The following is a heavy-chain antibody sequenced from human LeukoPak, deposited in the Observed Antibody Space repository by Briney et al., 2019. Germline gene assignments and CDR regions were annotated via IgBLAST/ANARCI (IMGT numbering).Heavy chain of an antibody. J-gene: IGHJ4*02. CDR1: GFTFDDYA. D-gene: IGHD5-12*01. V-gene: IGHV3-9*01. CDR2: INWNSDSI. Sequence: LPGRSLRLSCAVSGFTFDDYAMHWVRQVPGEGLEWVSGINWNSDSIGYADSVKGRFTTSRDNAKNSLYLQMNSLRAEDTAFYYCAINGGGDSGYGNFDYWGQGTLVTVSS. CDR3: AINGGGDSGYGNFDY.